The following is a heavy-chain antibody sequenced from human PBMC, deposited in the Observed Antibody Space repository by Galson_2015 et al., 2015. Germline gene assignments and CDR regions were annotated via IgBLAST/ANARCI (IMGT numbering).Heavy chain of an antibody. V-gene: IGHV3-21*01. CDR1: GFTFSDYN. D-gene: IGHD2-21*01. CDR3: ARDRVFSSETGDEPNWFDP. CDR2: ISSSENFI. J-gene: IGHJ5*01. Sequence: SLRLSCAASGFTFSDYNMNWVRQAPGKGLEWVPFISSSENFIHYADSVKGRFVVSRDNAKNSVYLQMNSLRAEDTAVYYCARDRVFSSETGDEPNWFDPWGQGTTVTVSS.